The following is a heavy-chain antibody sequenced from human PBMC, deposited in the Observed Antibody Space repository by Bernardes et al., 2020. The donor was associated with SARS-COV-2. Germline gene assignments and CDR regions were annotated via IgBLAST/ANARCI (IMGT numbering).Heavy chain of an antibody. CDR2: ISYEGSIQ. J-gene: IGHJ4*02. CDR3: ARARGLFHISVSKMSFDY. D-gene: IGHD6-19*01. CDR1: GFSFSNSP. V-gene: IGHV3-30-3*01. Sequence: GGSLRLSCAASGFSFSNSPFHWVRQAPGKGLEWVALISYEGSIQNYADSVKGRFTISRDNSKNRVFLQMNSLRVEDTAMYYCARARGLFHISVSKMSFDYWGQGTLVTVSS.